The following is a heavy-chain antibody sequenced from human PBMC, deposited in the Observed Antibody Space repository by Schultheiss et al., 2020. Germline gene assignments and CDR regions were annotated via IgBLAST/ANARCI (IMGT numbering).Heavy chain of an antibody. CDR1: GGSISSGGYS. D-gene: IGHD1-7*01. CDR3: ARRAGGGNTGFLDR. CDR2: IYHSGST. Sequence: SETLSLTCAVSGGSISSGGYSWSWIRQPPGKVLEWIGYIYHSGSTYYNPSLKSRVTISVDRSKNQFSLKLSSVTAADTAVYYCARRAGGGNTGFLDRWGQGALVTVSS. J-gene: IGHJ5*02. V-gene: IGHV4-30-2*01.